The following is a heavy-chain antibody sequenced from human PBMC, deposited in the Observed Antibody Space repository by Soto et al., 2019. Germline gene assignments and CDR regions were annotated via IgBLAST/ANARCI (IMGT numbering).Heavy chain of an antibody. CDR1: GDSVVNENYY. Sequence: PSETLSLTCTVSGDSVVNENYYWALIRQSPGKGLEWIGYIYYSGTTNYNSHLKSRVTLSVDTSRNQFSLSLTSLTAADTAVYFCARSQRGRTAFTFDYWGQGVLVTVSS. CDR3: ARSQRGRTAFTFDY. D-gene: IGHD1-26*01. J-gene: IGHJ4*02. CDR2: IYYSGTT. V-gene: IGHV4-61*01.